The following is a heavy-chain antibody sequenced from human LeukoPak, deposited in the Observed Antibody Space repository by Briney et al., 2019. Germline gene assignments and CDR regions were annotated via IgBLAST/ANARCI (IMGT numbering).Heavy chain of an antibody. J-gene: IGHJ4*02. CDR1: GFTVSSNY. D-gene: IGHD1-26*01. Sequence: GGSLRLSCAASGFTVSSNYMSWVRQAPGKGLEWVSVIYSGGSTYYADSVKGRFTISRDNSKNTLYLQMNSLRAEDTAVYYCARETRGTVGSYWGQGTLVTVSS. CDR2: IYSGGST. CDR3: ARETRGTVGSY. V-gene: IGHV3-53*01.